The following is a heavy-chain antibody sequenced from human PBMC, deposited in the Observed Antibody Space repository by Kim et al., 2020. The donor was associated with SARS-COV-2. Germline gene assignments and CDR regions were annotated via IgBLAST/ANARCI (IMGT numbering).Heavy chain of an antibody. V-gene: IGHV3-48*02. Sequence: GGSLRLSCTAFGFIFRNYGMNWVRQAPGKGLQWVSYINSGSFNIQYADSMRGRFTISRDDAKNSLYLQMNILRDDDTAVYYCVRSVGHLDLWGQGTFVTVSS. J-gene: IGHJ5*02. CDR1: GFIFRNYG. CDR3: VRSVGHLDL. D-gene: IGHD1-26*01. CDR2: INSGSFNI.